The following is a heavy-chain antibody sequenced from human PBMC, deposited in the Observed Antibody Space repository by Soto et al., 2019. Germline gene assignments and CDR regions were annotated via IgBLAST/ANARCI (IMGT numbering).Heavy chain of an antibody. CDR2: ISSSGSTI. J-gene: IGHJ4*02. Sequence: PGGSLRLSCAASGFTFSDYYMSWIRQAPGKGLEWVSYISSSGSTIYYADSVKGRFTISRDNAKNSLYLQMNSLRAEDTAVYYCARWAFDYDILTGYAPHRYFDYWGQGTLVTVSS. D-gene: IGHD3-9*01. CDR3: ARWAFDYDILTGYAPHRYFDY. V-gene: IGHV3-11*01. CDR1: GFTFSDYY.